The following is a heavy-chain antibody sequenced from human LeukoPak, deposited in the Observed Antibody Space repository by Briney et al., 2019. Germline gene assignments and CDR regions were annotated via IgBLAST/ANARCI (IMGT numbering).Heavy chain of an antibody. CDR3: AKGLRFLEWLSPYFDY. V-gene: IGHV3-30*02. CDR1: GFTFSSYG. CDR2: IRYDGSNK. J-gene: IGHJ4*02. Sequence: GGSLRLSCAASGFTFSSYGMHWVRQAPGKGLEWVAFIRYDGSNKYYADSVKGRFTISRDNSKNTLYLQMNSLRAEDTAVYYCAKGLRFLEWLSPYFDYWGQGTLVTVSS. D-gene: IGHD3-3*01.